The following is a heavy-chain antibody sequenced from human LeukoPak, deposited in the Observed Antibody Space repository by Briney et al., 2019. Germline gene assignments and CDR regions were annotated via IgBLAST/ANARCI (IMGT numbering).Heavy chain of an antibody. CDR3: ARNRGLRPRAFDI. J-gene: IGHJ3*02. Sequence: GGSLRLSCAASGFTFSSYAMHWVRPAPGKGLEWVEVLSYDGSNKYYADSVKGRFTISRDNSKNTLYLQMDSLRAEDTAVYYCARNRGLRPRAFDIWGQGTMVTVSS. D-gene: IGHD1-14*01. CDR2: LSYDGSNK. CDR1: GFTFSSYA. V-gene: IGHV3-30*04.